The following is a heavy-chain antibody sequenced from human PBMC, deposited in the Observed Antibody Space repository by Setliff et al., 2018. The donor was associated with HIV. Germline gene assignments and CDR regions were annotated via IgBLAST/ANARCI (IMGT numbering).Heavy chain of an antibody. J-gene: IGHJ4*02. CDR1: GGSFSGYY. CDR3: AREYDSSGYGANFDY. D-gene: IGHD3-22*01. CDR2: INHSGST. Sequence: PSETLSLTCAFNGGSFSGYYWMWIRQSPGEGLEWIGEINHSGSTNYNPSLKSRVTISVDTSKNQFSLRLSSVTAADTAVYYCAREYDSSGYGANFDYWGQGTLVTVSS. V-gene: IGHV4-34*01.